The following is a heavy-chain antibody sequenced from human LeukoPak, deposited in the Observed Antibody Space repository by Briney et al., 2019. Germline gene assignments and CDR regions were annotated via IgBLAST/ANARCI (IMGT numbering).Heavy chain of an antibody. D-gene: IGHD3-10*01. CDR1: GFTFTSSV. J-gene: IGHJ4*02. V-gene: IGHV1-58*01. Sequence: GTSVRVSCKASGFTFTSSVVQWVRQARGQRLEWIGWIVVGSGNTNYAQKFQERVTFTRDMSTSTAYMELSSLRFEDTAVYYCAADRAGSYLRFVYWGQGTPVTVSS. CDR2: IVVGSGNT. CDR3: AADRAGSYLRFVY.